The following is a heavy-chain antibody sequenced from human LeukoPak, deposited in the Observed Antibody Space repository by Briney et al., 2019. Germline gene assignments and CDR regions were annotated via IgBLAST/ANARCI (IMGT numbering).Heavy chain of an antibody. D-gene: IGHD2-2*01. CDR3: AKDHCTRTKCFDDNDLGMDV. CDR2: IIPFFGTA. Sequence: SVKVCCKASGATFNNYAIAWERHAPGQGLEWLGRIIPFFGTANYAQTFQGRGTMTSATSLSTAYLELSRLRSDDTAVYYCAKDHCTRTKCFDDNDLGMDVWGQGTTVTVSS. CDR1: GATFNNYA. J-gene: IGHJ6*02. V-gene: IGHV1-69*05.